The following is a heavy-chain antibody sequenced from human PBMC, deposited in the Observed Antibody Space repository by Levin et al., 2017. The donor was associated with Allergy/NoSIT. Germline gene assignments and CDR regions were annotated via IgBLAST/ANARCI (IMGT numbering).Heavy chain of an antibody. V-gene: IGHV1-8*01. CDR2: MNPNSGNT. D-gene: IGHD4/OR15-4a*01. CDR1: GYTFTNYD. Sequence: GSLRLSCKASGYTFTNYDINWVRQATGQGLEWMGWMNPNSGNTGYAQKFQGRVTLTRTSSISTAYMELSSLTSEDTAVYYCATQKWKRLRSYSYYGMDVWGQGTTVTVSS. CDR3: ATQKWKRLRSYSYYGMDV. J-gene: IGHJ6*02.